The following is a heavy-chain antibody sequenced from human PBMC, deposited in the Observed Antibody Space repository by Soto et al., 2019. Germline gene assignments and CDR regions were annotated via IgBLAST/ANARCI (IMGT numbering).Heavy chain of an antibody. J-gene: IGHJ4*02. V-gene: IGHV3-30*18. D-gene: IGHD1-1*01. CDR2: ISWDGLAQ. CDR1: GFPFSRYG. CDR3: AKETIQVGGPNSFDY. Sequence: VQLVESGGGVVQPGRSLRLLCEASGFPFSRYGMHWVRQAPGMGLELVAVISWDGLAQYYGDSVRGRFTISRDNSQSTLYLQMNSLITEDTAIYYCAKETIQVGGPNSFDYWGQGVLVTVSS.